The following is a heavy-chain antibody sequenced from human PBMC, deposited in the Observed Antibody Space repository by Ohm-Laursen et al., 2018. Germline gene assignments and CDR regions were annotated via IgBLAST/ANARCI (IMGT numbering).Heavy chain of an antibody. V-gene: IGHV2-26*01. J-gene: IGHJ4*02. CDR3: ARISRYNYDFDY. Sequence: TQTLTLTCTFSGFSLSTSGVGVSWIRQPPGKALEWLAHIFSNDEESYNTSLKSRLTISKDTSKSQVVLTMTNMDPVDTATYYCARISRYNYDFDYWGQGTLVTVSS. D-gene: IGHD5-18*01. CDR1: GFSLSTSGVG. CDR2: IFSNDEE.